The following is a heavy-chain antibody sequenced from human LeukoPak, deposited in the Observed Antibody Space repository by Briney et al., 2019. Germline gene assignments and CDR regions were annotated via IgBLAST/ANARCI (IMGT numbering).Heavy chain of an antibody. Sequence: SETLSLTCAVYGGSFSGYYWSWIRQPPGKGLEWIGEINHSGSTNYNPSLKSRVTISVDTSKNQFSLKLSSVTAADTAVYYCARVSSSWYEDWYFDLWGRGNLVSVSS. CDR2: INHSGST. CDR1: GGSFSGYY. CDR3: ARVSSSWYEDWYFDL. J-gene: IGHJ2*01. V-gene: IGHV4-34*01. D-gene: IGHD6-13*01.